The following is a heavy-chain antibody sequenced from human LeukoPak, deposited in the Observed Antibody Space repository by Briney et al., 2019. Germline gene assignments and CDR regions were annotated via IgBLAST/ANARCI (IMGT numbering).Heavy chain of an antibody. Sequence: SETLSLTCTVSGGSISSYYWSWIRQPPGKGLEWIGYIYYSGSTNYNPSLKSRVTISVDTSKNQFSLKLSSVTAADTAVYYCARNMLVGGAFDIWGQGTMVTVS. CDR2: IYYSGST. J-gene: IGHJ3*02. CDR1: GGSISSYY. D-gene: IGHD6-6*01. CDR3: ARNMLVGGAFDI. V-gene: IGHV4-59*01.